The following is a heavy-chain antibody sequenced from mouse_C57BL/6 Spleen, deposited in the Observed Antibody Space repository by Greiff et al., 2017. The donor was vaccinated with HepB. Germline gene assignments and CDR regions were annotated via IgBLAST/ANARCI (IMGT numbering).Heavy chain of an antibody. V-gene: IGHV1-80*01. CDR1: GYAFSSYW. D-gene: IGHD2-13*01. Sequence: VQLQESGAELVKPGASVKISCKASGYAFSSYWMNWVKQRPGKGLEWIGQIYPGDGDTNYNGKFKGKATLTADKSSSTAYMQLSSLTSEDSAVYFCAREGGDYLYYAMDYWGQGTSVTVSS. CDR3: AREGGDYLYYAMDY. J-gene: IGHJ4*01. CDR2: IYPGDGDT.